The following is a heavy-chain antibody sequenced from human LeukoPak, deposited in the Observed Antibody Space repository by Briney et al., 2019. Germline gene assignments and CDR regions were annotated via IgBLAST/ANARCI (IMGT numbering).Heavy chain of an antibody. Sequence: SETLSLTCAVYGGSFSGYYWSWIRQPPGKGLEWLGEINHSGSTNYNPSLKSRVTISVDTSKNQFSLKLSSVTSADTAVYYCARFIGGGVRNAQNNWFDPWGQGTLVTVSS. V-gene: IGHV4-34*01. J-gene: IGHJ5*02. CDR2: INHSGST. CDR1: GGSFSGYY. D-gene: IGHD4-23*01. CDR3: ARFIGGGVRNAQNNWFDP.